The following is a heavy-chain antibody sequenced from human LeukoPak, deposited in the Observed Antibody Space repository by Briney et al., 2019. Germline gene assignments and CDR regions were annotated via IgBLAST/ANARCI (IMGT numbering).Heavy chain of an antibody. Sequence: PGGSLRLSCAASGFTFSSFWMSWVRRAPGKGLKWVANIKQDGSEKYYVDSVKGRFTISRDNAKNSLYLQMNSLRAEDTAVYYCARDGSSSWYEYYYYGMDVWGQGTTVTVSS. CDR1: GFTFSSFW. D-gene: IGHD6-13*01. CDR3: ARDGSSSWYEYYYYGMDV. J-gene: IGHJ6*02. CDR2: IKQDGSEK. V-gene: IGHV3-7*01.